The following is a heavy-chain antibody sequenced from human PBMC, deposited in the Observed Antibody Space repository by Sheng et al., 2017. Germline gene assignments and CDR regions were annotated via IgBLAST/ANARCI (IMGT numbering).Heavy chain of an antibody. D-gene: IGHD4-17*01. CDR3: VKNTEDYGDSRFDY. CDR1: GFTFSKYA. J-gene: IGHJ4*01. CDR2: ISGGGGRT. Sequence: EVQLLQSGGGLVQPGGSLRLSCAASGFTFSKYAMSWVRQAPGKGLQWVSAISGGGGRTHYADSVKGRFTISRDNFKNTLHLQMNSLRAEDTAVYHCVKNTEDYGDSRFDYWGRREPVVAVTS. V-gene: IGHV3-23*01.